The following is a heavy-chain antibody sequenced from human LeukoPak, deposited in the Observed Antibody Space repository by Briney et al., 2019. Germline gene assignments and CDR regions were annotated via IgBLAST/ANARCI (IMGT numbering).Heavy chain of an antibody. CDR3: ARGYCANSTCYNFDY. CDR1: GGSISNYF. D-gene: IGHD2-8*01. V-gene: IGHV4-59*01. Sequence: SETLSLTCTVSGGSISNYFWNWIRQPPGKGLEWIGYIKTSGSAYCNPSLKSRVTVSVDTSKNQFSLKLSSVTAADTAVYYCARGYCANSTCYNFDYWGQGTPVTVSS. CDR2: IKTSGSA. J-gene: IGHJ4*02.